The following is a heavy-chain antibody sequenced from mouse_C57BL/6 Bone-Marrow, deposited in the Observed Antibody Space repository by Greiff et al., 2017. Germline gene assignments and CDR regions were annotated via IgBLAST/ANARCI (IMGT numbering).Heavy chain of an antibody. CDR3: ARDSNCAYWYFDV. Sequence: QVQLQQPGAELVKPGASVKLSCKASGYTFTSYWMQWVKQRPGQGLEWIGEIDPSDSYTNYNQKFKGKATLTVDTSSSTAYMQLSSLTSEDAAVYYCARDSNCAYWYFDVWGTGTTVTVSS. V-gene: IGHV1-50*01. D-gene: IGHD2-5*01. CDR2: IDPSDSYT. J-gene: IGHJ1*03. CDR1: GYTFTSYW.